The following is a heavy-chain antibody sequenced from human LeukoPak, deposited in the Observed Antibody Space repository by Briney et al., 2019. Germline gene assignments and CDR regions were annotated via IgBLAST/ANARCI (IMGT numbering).Heavy chain of an antibody. Sequence: GGSLRLSCAASGFTFSNAWMNWVRQPPGKRLEWVGHIKTKADGGTAEYATPVNGRFTISRDNSKNTVYLQMNSLRTEDTALYYCAKNRWGSVATPDPWGQGTLVTVSS. CDR1: GFTFSNAW. V-gene: IGHV3-15*01. J-gene: IGHJ5*02. CDR3: AKNRWGSVATPDP. CDR2: IKTKADGGTA. D-gene: IGHD5-12*01.